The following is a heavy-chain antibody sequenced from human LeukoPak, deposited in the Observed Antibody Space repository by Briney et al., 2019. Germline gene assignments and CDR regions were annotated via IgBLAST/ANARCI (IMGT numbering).Heavy chain of an antibody. CDR2: IYPGDSDT. D-gene: IGHD3-22*01. CDR3: ATPSGYYYSGFDY. J-gene: IGHJ4*02. CDR1: GYSFTSYW. Sequence: PGESLKISCKGSGYSFTSYWIGWVRQMPGKGLEWMGIIYPGDSDTRYSPSLQGQVTISADKSISTAYLQWSSLKASDTAMYYCATPSGYYYSGFDYWGQGTLVTVSS. V-gene: IGHV5-51*01.